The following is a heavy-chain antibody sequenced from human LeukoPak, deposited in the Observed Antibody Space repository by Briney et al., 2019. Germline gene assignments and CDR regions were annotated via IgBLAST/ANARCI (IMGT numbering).Heavy chain of an antibody. CDR2: IYYSGST. Sequence: SETLSLTCTVSGASISSYYWSWIRQPPGKGLEWIAFIYYSGSTNYNPSLKSRVTISVDTSKSQFSLKLSSVTAADTAVYYCARTFRGGWYYFDYWGQGTPVTVSS. D-gene: IGHD6-19*01. J-gene: IGHJ4*02. CDR1: GASISSYY. V-gene: IGHV4-59*01. CDR3: ARTFRGGWYYFDY.